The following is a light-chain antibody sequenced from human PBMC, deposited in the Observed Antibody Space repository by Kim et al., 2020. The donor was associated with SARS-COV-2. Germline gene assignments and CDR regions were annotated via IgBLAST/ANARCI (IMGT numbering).Light chain of an antibody. Sequence: EIVLTQSPATLSLSPGERATLSCRASQSVSRSFDWYQQKPGQAPRLLIYDASKRATGIPARFSGSGSGTDSTLTISSLEPEDFAVYYCQQRSNWPLTFGGGTKVDIK. CDR1: QSVSRS. V-gene: IGKV3-11*01. CDR2: DAS. J-gene: IGKJ4*01. CDR3: QQRSNWPLT.